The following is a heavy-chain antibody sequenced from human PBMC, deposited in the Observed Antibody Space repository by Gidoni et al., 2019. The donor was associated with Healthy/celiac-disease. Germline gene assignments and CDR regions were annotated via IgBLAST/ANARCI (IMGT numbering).Heavy chain of an antibody. V-gene: IGHV1-8*01. CDR3: ARGGRIYYYDSSGYSYYFDY. Sequence: QVQLVQSGAEVKKPGASVKVSCKASGYTFTSYDINWVRQATGQGLEWMGWMNPNSGNTGYAQKFQGRVTMTRNTSISTAYMELSSLRSEDTAVYYCARGGRIYYYDSSGYSYYFDYWGQGTLVTVSS. CDR2: MNPNSGNT. CDR1: GYTFTSYD. J-gene: IGHJ4*02. D-gene: IGHD3-22*01.